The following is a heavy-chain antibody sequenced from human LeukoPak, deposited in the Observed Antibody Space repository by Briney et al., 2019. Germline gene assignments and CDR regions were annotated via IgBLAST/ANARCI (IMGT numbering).Heavy chain of an antibody. Sequence: SETLSLTCTVSGGSISSYYWSWIRQPAGKGLEWIGRIYTSGSTNYNPSLKSRVTMSVDTSKNQFSLKLSSVTAADTAVYYCARERYYYGSGRFDYWGQGTLVTVSS. D-gene: IGHD3-10*01. J-gene: IGHJ4*02. CDR3: ARERYYYGSGRFDY. CDR2: IYTSGST. V-gene: IGHV4-4*07. CDR1: GGSISSYY.